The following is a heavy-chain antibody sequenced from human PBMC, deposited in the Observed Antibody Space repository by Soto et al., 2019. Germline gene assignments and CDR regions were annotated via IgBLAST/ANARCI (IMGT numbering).Heavy chain of an antibody. J-gene: IGHJ6*02. Sequence: ASVKVSCKASGGTFSSYAISWVRQAPGQGLEWKGGIIPISGTANYAQKFQGRVTITADESTSTAYMELSSLRSEDTAVYYCARSQGSSTSLEIYYYYYYGMDVWGQGTTVTVSS. CDR3: ARSQGSSTSLEIYYYYYYGMDV. CDR1: GGTFSSYA. V-gene: IGHV1-69*13. CDR2: IIPISGTA. D-gene: IGHD2-2*01.